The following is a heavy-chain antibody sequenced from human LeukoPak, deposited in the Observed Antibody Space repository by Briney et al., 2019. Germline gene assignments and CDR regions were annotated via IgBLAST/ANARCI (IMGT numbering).Heavy chain of an antibody. J-gene: IGHJ3*02. CDR1: GFTFSNYA. D-gene: IGHD5-18*01. V-gene: IGHV3-23*01. Sequence: GGSLRLSCAASGFTFSNYAVSWVRQAPGKGLEWVSGISGSGGNTYYADSVKGRFTISRDNSKNTLYLQMNSLRAEDTAVYYCAKGRYNYGYVGAFDIWGQGTMVTVSS. CDR2: ISGSGGNT. CDR3: AKGRYNYGYVGAFDI.